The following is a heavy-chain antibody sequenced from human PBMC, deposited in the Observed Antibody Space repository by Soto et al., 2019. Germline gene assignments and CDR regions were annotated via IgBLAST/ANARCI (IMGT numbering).Heavy chain of an antibody. D-gene: IGHD2-15*01. V-gene: IGHV4-39*01. CDR1: GGSISSSSYY. CDR2: IYYSGST. Sequence: SETLSLTCTVSGGSISSSSYYWGWIRQPPGKGLEWIGSIYYSGSTYYNPSLKSRVTISVDTSKNQFSLKLSSVTAADTAVYYCATRDLGYCSGGSCYYDYWGQGTLVTVSS. J-gene: IGHJ4*02. CDR3: ATRDLGYCSGGSCYYDY.